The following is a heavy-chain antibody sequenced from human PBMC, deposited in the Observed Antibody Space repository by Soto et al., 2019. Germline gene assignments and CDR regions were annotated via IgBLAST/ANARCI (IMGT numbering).Heavy chain of an antibody. CDR3: AKRVLAAAGTGYFDL. Sequence: QVQLVESGGGVVQPGRSLRLSCAASGFTFSSYGMHWVRQAPGKGLEGVAVISYDGSNKYYADSVKGRFTISRDNSKNTLYLQMNSLRAEDTAVYYCAKRVLAAAGTGYFDLWGRGTLVTVSS. D-gene: IGHD6-13*01. CDR1: GFTFSSYG. CDR2: ISYDGSNK. J-gene: IGHJ2*01. V-gene: IGHV3-30*18.